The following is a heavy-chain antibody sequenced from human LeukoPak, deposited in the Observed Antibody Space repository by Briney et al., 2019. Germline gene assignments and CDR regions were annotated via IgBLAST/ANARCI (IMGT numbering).Heavy chain of an antibody. CDR2: INPNSGGT. CDR1: GYTFTGYY. Sequence: ASVKVSCKASGYTFTGYYMHWVRQAPGQGLEWMGWINPNSGGTNYAQKFQGRVTMTRDTSISTAYMELRTLRSGDTGVYYCARRWWQQLGLRDYWGQGTLVTVSS. D-gene: IGHD6-13*01. V-gene: IGHV1-2*02. J-gene: IGHJ4*02. CDR3: ARRWWQQLGLRDY.